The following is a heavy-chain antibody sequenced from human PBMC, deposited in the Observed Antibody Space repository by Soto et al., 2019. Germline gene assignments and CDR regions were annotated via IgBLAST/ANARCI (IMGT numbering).Heavy chain of an antibody. CDR1: GGTFNNYA. Sequence: ASVKVSCKASGGTFNNYAVSWVRQAPGQGLEWMGGIVPMFPTTNYAQKLQGRVTITADESTSTAYMELTSLRSEDTAVYYCARGAEIATISSPLDIWGQGTMVTVSS. CDR3: ARGAEIATISSPLDI. J-gene: IGHJ3*02. D-gene: IGHD2-21*01. CDR2: IVPMFPTT. V-gene: IGHV1-69*13.